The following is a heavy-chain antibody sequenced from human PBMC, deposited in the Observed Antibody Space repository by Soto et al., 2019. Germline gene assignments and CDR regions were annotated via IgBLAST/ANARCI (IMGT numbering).Heavy chain of an antibody. D-gene: IGHD3-3*02. V-gene: IGHV1-3*01. Sequence: GASVKVSCKATGYTFSAYTMNWVRQAPGQSLEWMGWINAGSGNTKYSQNFQGRVSITRDTSASTVYMELTGLTSEDTAVYYCARDTETLGPRANDALDIWGQGTMVIVSS. J-gene: IGHJ3*02. CDR3: ARDTETLGPRANDALDI. CDR2: INAGSGNT. CDR1: GYTFSAYT.